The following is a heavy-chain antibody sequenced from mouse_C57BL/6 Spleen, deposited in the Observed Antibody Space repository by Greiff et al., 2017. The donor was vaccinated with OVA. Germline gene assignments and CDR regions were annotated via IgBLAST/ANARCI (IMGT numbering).Heavy chain of an antibody. Sequence: VQLQQSGAELVKPGASVKLSCKASGYTFTSYWMQWVKQRPGQGLEWIGEIDPSDSYTNYNQKFKGKATLTVDTSSSTAYMQLSSLTSEDSAVYYCALAKWDGIADWGQGTLVTVSA. J-gene: IGHJ3*01. V-gene: IGHV1-50*01. CDR1: GYTFTSYW. CDR3: ALAKWDGIAD. D-gene: IGHD4-1*01. CDR2: IDPSDSYT.